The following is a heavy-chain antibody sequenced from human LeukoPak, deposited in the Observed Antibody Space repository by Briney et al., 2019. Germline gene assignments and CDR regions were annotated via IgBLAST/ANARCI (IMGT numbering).Heavy chain of an antibody. CDR1: GFTFSSYA. CDR3: AKYATEGYYYDSSGYPGFDY. V-gene: IGHV3-23*01. D-gene: IGHD3-22*01. Sequence: GGSLRLSCAASGFTFSSYAMSWVRQAPGKGLEWVSAISGSGGSTYYADSVKGRFTISRDNSKNTLYLQMNSLRAEDTAVYYCAKYATEGYYYDSSGYPGFDYWGQGTLVTVSS. CDR2: ISGSGGST. J-gene: IGHJ4*02.